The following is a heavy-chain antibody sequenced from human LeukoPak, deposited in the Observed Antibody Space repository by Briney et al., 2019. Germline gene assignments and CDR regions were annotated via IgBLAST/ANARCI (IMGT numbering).Heavy chain of an antibody. CDR1: GGSISSSSYY. CDR3: AIDTFSSGWWDYSDY. CDR2: IYTSGNTRDTST. D-gene: IGHD6-19*01. J-gene: IGHJ4*02. Sequence: SETLSLTCTVSGGSISSSSYYWGWIRQPPGKGLEWIGSIYTSGNTRDTSTKYNPSLKSRVSMSVDTSKNQFSLKLRSVTAADTAIYYCAIDTFSSGWWDYSDYWGQGTLVTVSS. V-gene: IGHV4-39*07.